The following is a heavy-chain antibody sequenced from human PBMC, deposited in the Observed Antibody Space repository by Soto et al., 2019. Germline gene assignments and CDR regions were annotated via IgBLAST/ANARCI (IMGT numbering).Heavy chain of an antibody. CDR2: IYHSGSP. Sequence: QVQLQESGPGLVKPSGTLSLTYAASSGSIFTTNWWSWVRQSPGRGLQWLGDIYHSGSPKYNPSLKSRVSISIDKSKVRFFLNLDSVTAADTAVYYCARKPDVATAKVGGGYVFDVWGHGTMVTVSS. V-gene: IGHV4-4*02. CDR1: SGSIFTTNW. D-gene: IGHD3-16*01. CDR3: ARKPDVATAKVGGGYVFDV. J-gene: IGHJ3*01.